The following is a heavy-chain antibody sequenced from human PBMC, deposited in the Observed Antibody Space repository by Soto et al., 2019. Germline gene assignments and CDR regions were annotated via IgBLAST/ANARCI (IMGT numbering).Heavy chain of an antibody. V-gene: IGHV3-66*04. Sequence: EVQLVESGGGLVQPGGSLRLSCAAPGFTVISNYMSWVGKAPGKGLEWVSVIYSGGSAYYADSVKGRFTISRDNSKNTLYLQMNSLRAEDTAVYYCARHGYSYGGGYFDYWGQGTLVTVSS. D-gene: IGHD5-18*01. CDR1: GFTVISNY. CDR2: IYSGGSA. CDR3: ARHGYSYGGGYFDY. J-gene: IGHJ4*02.